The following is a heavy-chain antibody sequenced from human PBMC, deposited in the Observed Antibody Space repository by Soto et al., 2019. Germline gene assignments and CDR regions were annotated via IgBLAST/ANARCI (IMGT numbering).Heavy chain of an antibody. V-gene: IGHV5-51*07. CDR3: ARIDDPDSGDFYYHMDV. J-gene: IGHJ6*03. Sequence: PGASLTISCKGSGVSFTSYWSAWVHQMPGKGLEWMGIIYPADSDTRYSPSFQGQVTISADKSISTAFLQWGSLKASDNAMYYCARIDDPDSGDFYYHMDVWGTGTTVTVSS. CDR1: GVSFTSYW. CDR2: IYPADSDT. D-gene: IGHD6-25*01.